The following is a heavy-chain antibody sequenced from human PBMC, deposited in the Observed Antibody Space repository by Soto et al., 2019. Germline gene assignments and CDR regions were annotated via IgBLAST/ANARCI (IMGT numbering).Heavy chain of an antibody. V-gene: IGHV1-2*02. J-gene: IGHJ5*02. CDR2: INPNSGGT. Sequence: GASVKVSCKASGYTFTGYYMHWVRQAPGQGLEWMGWINPNSGGTNYAQKFQGRVTMTRDTSISTAYMELSRLRSDDTAVYYCARDFRTPPQHGPLNWFDPWGQGTLATVSS. CDR1: GYTFTGYY. D-gene: IGHD6-13*01. CDR3: ARDFRTPPQHGPLNWFDP.